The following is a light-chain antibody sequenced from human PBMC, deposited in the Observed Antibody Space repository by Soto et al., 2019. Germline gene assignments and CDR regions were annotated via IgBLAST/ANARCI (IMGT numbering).Light chain of an antibody. Sequence: QSALTQPASVSGSPGQSITISCTGTSSDVGGYNYVSWYHQHPGKAPKLMIYDVSSRPSGVSNRFSGSKSGNTACLTISGLQAEDEADYYCSSYTSSSTLVFGGGTKLTVL. J-gene: IGLJ2*01. CDR2: DVS. CDR3: SSYTSSSTLV. V-gene: IGLV2-14*01. CDR1: SSDVGGYNY.